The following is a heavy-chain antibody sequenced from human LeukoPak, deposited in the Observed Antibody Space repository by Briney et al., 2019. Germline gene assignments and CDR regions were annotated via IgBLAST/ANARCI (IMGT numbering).Heavy chain of an antibody. V-gene: IGHV3-15*01. CDR2: IKSNSNGVTT. J-gene: IGHJ4*02. CDR3: TTLRSGAGWYPYYSDQ. Sequence: PGGSLRLSCAASGFTFSNAWMSWVRQAPGEGLEWIGRIKSNSNGVTTDYAAPVKGRFTISRDNSRNTVYMQMNSLKTGDTAVFYCTTLRSGAGWYPYYSDQWGQGALVTVSS. D-gene: IGHD6-19*01. CDR1: GFTFSNAW.